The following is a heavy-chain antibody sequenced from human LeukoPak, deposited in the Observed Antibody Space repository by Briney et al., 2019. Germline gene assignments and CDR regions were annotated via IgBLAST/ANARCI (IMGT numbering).Heavy chain of an antibody. CDR3: ARYSSQWLVT. CDR2: IKQDGSEK. Sequence: PGGSLRLSCAASGFTFSHYWMSWVRQAPGKGLEWVANIKQDGSEKYYVDSVKGRFTISRDDAKNSLYLQMNSLRAEDTSVYYCARYSSQWLVTWGQGTLVTVSS. D-gene: IGHD6-19*01. V-gene: IGHV3-7*01. J-gene: IGHJ4*02. CDR1: GFTFSHYW.